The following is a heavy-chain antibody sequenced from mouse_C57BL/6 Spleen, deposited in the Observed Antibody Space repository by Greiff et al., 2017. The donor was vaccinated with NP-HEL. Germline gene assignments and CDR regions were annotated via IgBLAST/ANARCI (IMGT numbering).Heavy chain of an antibody. Sequence: QVQLKQSGPELVKPGASVKISCKASGYTFTDYYINWVKQRPGQGLEWIGWIFPGSGSTYYNVKFKGKATLTVDKSSSTAYMLLSSLTSEDSAVYFCARSGAQATLYAMDYWGQGTSVTVSS. CDR3: ARSGAQATLYAMDY. D-gene: IGHD3-2*02. J-gene: IGHJ4*01. V-gene: IGHV1-75*01. CDR1: GYTFTDYY. CDR2: IFPGSGST.